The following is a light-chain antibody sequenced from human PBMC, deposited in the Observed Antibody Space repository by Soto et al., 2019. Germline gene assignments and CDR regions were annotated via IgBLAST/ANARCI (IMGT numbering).Light chain of an antibody. CDR1: QSVGRNY. CDR3: QQRSNWPYT. CDR2: DAS. V-gene: IGKV3-11*01. J-gene: IGKJ2*01. Sequence: EIVLTQSPGTLSLSPGERATLSCRASQSVGRNYLAWYQQKPGQAPRLLIYDASNRATGIPARFSGSGSGTDFTLTISIIAPEDFAVYYCQQRSNWPYTFDQGTELEIK.